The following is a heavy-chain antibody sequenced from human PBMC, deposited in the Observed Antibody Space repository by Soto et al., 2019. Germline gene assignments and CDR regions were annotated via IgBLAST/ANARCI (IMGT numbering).Heavy chain of an antibody. D-gene: IGHD3-10*01. J-gene: IGHJ5*02. CDR1: GGSISSSNW. CDR2: IYHTGST. Sequence: SETLSLTCAVSGGSISSSNWWNWVRQPPGKGLEWIGEIYHTGSTNYNPSLKSRVAISLDKSKNQFSLNLNSMTAADTAVYYCARSIGRHVPMIRGVQRPYNWLDPWGQGTLVTVSS. V-gene: IGHV4-4*02. CDR3: ARSIGRHVPMIRGVQRPYNWLDP.